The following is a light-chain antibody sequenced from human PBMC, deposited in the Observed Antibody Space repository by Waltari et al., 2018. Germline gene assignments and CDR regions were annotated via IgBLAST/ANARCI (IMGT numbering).Light chain of an antibody. V-gene: IGLV2-14*03. CDR1: SSDVGRHHS. CDR3: SSQSIDDVLI. Sequence: QSALTQPASVSGSPGQSITISCTGSSSDVGRHHSVSWYQDHPGQAPKVIIFDVNNRPSGVSDRFSASKSGNTASLTISGLQAEDEATYYCSSQSIDDVLIFGGGTKLTVL. J-gene: IGLJ2*01. CDR2: DVN.